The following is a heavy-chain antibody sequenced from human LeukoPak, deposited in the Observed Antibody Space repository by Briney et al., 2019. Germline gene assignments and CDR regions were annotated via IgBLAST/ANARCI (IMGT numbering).Heavy chain of an antibody. J-gene: IGHJ4*02. V-gene: IGHV3-23*01. Sequence: AGGSLRLSCAASGFTFSNYAMTWVRQAPGKGLEWVSGISGSGGSTNFADSVKRWFTISRDNSNNTLYLQMNSLRVEDTAVYYCACKAGGGWYYFDYWGQGTLVTVSS. CDR1: GFTFSNYA. CDR3: ACKAGGGWYYFDY. D-gene: IGHD6-19*01. CDR2: ISGSGGST.